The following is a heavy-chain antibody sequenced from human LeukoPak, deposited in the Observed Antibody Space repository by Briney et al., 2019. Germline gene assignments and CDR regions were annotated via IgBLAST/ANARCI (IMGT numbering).Heavy chain of an antibody. CDR1: GYTFTGYY. CDR2: INPNSGGT. J-gene: IGHJ4*02. V-gene: IGHV1-2*02. CDR3: ARAPPSISSGWYPAIDY. Sequence: ASVKVSCKASGYTFTGYYMHWVRQAPGQGLEWMGWINPNSGGTNYAQKFQGRVTVTRDTSISTAYMELSRLRSDDTAVYYCARAPPSISSGWYPAIDYWGQGTLVTVSS. D-gene: IGHD6-19*01.